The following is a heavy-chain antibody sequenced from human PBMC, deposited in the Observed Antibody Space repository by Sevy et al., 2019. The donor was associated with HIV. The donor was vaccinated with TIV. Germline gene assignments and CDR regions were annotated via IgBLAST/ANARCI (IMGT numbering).Heavy chain of an antibody. D-gene: IGHD4-17*01. CDR2: INWDDNK. CDR3: ARSFYGDYVKYFDY. CDR1: GFSLSTSEVC. V-gene: IGHV2-70*01. J-gene: IGHJ4*02. Sequence: SGPTLVKPTQTLTLTCTFSGFSLSTSEVCVSWIRQPPGKALEWLGVINWDDNKYYSTSLRTRLTISKDTSKNQVVLTMTNMDHVDTATYYCARSFYGDYVKYFDYWGQGTRVTVSS.